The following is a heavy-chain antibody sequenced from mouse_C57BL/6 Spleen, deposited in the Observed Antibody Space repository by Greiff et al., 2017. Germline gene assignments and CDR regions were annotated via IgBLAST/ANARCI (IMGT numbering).Heavy chain of an antibody. V-gene: IGHV1-59*01. CDR1: GYTFTSYW. J-gene: IGHJ2*01. D-gene: IGHD3-2*02. Sequence: QVQLQQPGAELVRPGTSVKLSCKASGYTFTSYWMHWVKQRPGQGLEWIGVIDPSDSYTNYNQKFKGKATLTVDTSSSTAYMQLSGLTSEDSAVYYCARQLRPVYYFDYWGQGTTLTVSS. CDR2: IDPSDSYT. CDR3: ARQLRPVYYFDY.